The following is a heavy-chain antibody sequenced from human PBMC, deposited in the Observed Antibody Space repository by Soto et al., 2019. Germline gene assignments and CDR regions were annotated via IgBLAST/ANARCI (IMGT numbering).Heavy chain of an antibody. CDR3: TREAIVVIPADQTSHFDS. J-gene: IGHJ4*02. V-gene: IGHV1-18*01. CDR1: GYNFIKYG. D-gene: IGHD2-2*01. CDR2: ISPYSGYT. Sequence: QVQLVQSGAEGKKPGASVKVSCKGLGYNFIKYGINWVRQAPGQGLEWMGWISPYSGYTHSAQKFQGRLTLTTDTAATTAYMELRSLRSADTALYYCTREAIVVIPADQTSHFDSLGQGTLVTVSS.